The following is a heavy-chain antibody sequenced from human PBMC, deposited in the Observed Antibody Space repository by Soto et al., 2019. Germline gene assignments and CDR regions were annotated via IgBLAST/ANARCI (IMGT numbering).Heavy chain of an antibody. J-gene: IGHJ4*02. V-gene: IGHV3-48*02. Sequence: PGGSLRLSCAASGFTFSSYSMNWVRQAPGKGLEWVSYISSSSSTIYYADSVKGRFTISRDNAKNSLYLQMNSLRDEDTAVYYCARAPWVWGSYRHPDYCRQGTLVTVST. CDR2: ISSSSSTI. CDR1: GFTFSSYS. CDR3: ARAPWVWGSYRHPDY. D-gene: IGHD3-16*02.